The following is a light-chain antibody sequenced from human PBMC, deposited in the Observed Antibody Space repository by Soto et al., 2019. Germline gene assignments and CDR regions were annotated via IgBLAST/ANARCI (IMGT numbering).Light chain of an antibody. CDR2: DVS. J-gene: IGLJ1*01. V-gene: IGLV2-11*01. Sequence: QSVLTQPRSVAWAPGQSVTISCTGTSTYVGGYNYVSWYQQHPGKVPKLMLYDVSKRPSGVPARFSGSTSGNTAPLTISGLQAEDEADYYCCSYAGRATLYGFGSGTKVTVL. CDR3: CSYAGRATLYG. CDR1: STYVGGYNY.